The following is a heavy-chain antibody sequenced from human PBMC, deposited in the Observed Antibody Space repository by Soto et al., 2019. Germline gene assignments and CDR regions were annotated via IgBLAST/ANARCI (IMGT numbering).Heavy chain of an antibody. CDR3: AGVTIFGVVIPSGGMDV. J-gene: IGHJ6*02. CDR2: IYYSGST. V-gene: IGHV4-30-4*01. CDR1: CCSIISGEYY. Sequence: SETLSLTFAFSCCSIISGEYYWSWIRQPPGNGLELIWYIYYSGSTYYNPSLKIRVTISVDTSNNQFSLKLSSVTAADTAVYYCAGVTIFGVVIPSGGMDVWGQGTTVTVSS. D-gene: IGHD3-3*01.